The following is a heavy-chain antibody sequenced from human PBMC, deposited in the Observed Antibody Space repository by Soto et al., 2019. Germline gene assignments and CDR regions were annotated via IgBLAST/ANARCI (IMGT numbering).Heavy chain of an antibody. V-gene: IGHV1-2*02. CDR2: IDLDIVDT. CDR1: GHTFTGHH. D-gene: IGHD2-21*02. J-gene: IGHJ4*02. CDR3: ALGPTGTAGFDY. Sequence: QVQMVQSGAEVKKPGASVKVSCKASGHTFTGHHMHWVRQAPGQGLEWKGLIDLDIVDTKYAQKFQGRVTSTRDASITTAYMELRGLRSDDTAVYYCALGPTGTAGFDYWGQGTLVTVSS.